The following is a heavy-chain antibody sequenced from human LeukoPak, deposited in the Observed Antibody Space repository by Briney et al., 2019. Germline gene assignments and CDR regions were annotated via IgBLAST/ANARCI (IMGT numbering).Heavy chain of an antibody. CDR3: ARELGIEGYWYFDL. D-gene: IGHD7-27*01. Sequence: QPGGSLRLSCAASGFTVRSYDMHWVRQVAGKGLEWVPAISTASNPHYAASVQGRFTIFRANAENSLYLQMNSLSAEDTAVYYCARELGIEGYWYFDLWGRGTLVTVSS. CDR1: GFTVRSYD. J-gene: IGHJ2*01. V-gene: IGHV3-13*05. CDR2: ISTASNP.